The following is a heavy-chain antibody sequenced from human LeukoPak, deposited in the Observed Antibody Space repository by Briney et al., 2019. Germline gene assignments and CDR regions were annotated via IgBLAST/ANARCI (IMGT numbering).Heavy chain of an antibody. CDR3: TRGHWGLDY. CDR2: ITNRGAVM. Sequence: GGSLRLSCVASGFTFSDYYMTWIRQAPGKGLEWVSYITNRGAVMQYADSVKGRFTISRDSAGNSLYLQMNSLRAEDTAVYYCTRGHWGLDYWGQGTLVTVSS. J-gene: IGHJ4*02. D-gene: IGHD7-27*01. V-gene: IGHV3-11*01. CDR1: GFTFSDYY.